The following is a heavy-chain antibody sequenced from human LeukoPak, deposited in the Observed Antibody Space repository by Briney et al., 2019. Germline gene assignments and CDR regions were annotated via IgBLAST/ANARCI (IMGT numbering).Heavy chain of an antibody. V-gene: IGHV3-23*01. Sequence: GGSLRLSCAASGFTFVSYALSWVRQAPGKGLEWVSAISGSGGSTYYSDSVRGRFTISRDNFKRTLFLQMNSLRAEDTAVYYCAKDPRYCSGGSCYIYFYYYMDVWGKGTTVTVSS. D-gene: IGHD2-15*01. CDR2: ISGSGGST. J-gene: IGHJ6*03. CDR3: AKDPRYCSGGSCYIYFYYYMDV. CDR1: GFTFVSYA.